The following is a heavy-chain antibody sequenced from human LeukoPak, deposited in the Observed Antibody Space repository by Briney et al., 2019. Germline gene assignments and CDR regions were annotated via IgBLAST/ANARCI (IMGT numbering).Heavy chain of an antibody. Sequence: SETLSLTCAVSGGSISGYYWSWIRQPPGKGLEWIGFIFYSGSTTYNPSLKSRVTISLDTSKNQFSLKLRSVTAADTAVYYCARDIWDGLKGWFDPWGQGTLVTVSS. CDR3: ARDIWDGLKGWFDP. V-gene: IGHV4-59*01. J-gene: IGHJ5*02. CDR1: GGSISGYY. D-gene: IGHD1-26*01. CDR2: IFYSGST.